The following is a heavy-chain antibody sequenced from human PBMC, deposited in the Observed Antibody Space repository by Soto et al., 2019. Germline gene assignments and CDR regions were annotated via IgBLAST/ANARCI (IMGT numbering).Heavy chain of an antibody. D-gene: IGHD6-19*01. CDR3: ANRIAVAGPQGDDY. CDR2: ISGSGGST. J-gene: IGHJ4*02. CDR1: GFTFSSYA. Sequence: EVQLLESGGGLVQPGGSLRLSCAASGFTFSSYAMSWVRPAPGKGLEWVSAISGSGGSTYYADSVKGRFTISRDNSKNTQYLQMNSLRAEDTAVYYCANRIAVAGPQGDDYWGQGTLVTVAS. V-gene: IGHV3-23*01.